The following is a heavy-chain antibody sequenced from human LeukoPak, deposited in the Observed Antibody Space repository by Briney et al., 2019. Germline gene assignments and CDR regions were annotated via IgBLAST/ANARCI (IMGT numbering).Heavy chain of an antibody. J-gene: IGHJ5*02. D-gene: IGHD1-1*01. Sequence: GGSLRLSCAASGFTFDDYAMSWVRQAPGKGLEWVSGINWNGGSTGYADSVKGRFTISRDNAKNSLYLQMNSLRAEDTALYHCARDARLNWNDWFDPWGQGTLVTVSS. CDR3: ARDARLNWNDWFDP. CDR1: GFTFDDYA. CDR2: INWNGGST. V-gene: IGHV3-20*01.